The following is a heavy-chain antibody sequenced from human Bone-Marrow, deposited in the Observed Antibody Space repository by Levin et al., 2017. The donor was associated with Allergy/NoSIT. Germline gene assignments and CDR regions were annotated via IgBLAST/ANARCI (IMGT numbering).Heavy chain of an antibody. CDR3: ARVSRITARLLTDFYYYYYMDV. CDR2: ITSSGTYI. V-gene: IGHV3-21*01. D-gene: IGHD6-6*01. CDR1: GFTFSSYS. Sequence: GESLKISCAASGFTFSSYSMNWVRQAPGKGLDWVSSITSSGTYIYYADSVKGRFTISRDNAKNSLYLQVANLRAEDTAVYYCARVSRITARLLTDFYYYYYMDVWGKGTTVIVSS. J-gene: IGHJ6*03.